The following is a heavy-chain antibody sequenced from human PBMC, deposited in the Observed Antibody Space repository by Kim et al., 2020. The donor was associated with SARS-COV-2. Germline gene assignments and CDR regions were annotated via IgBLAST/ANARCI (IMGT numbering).Heavy chain of an antibody. CDR3: AKGYGDLPSLTEDY. D-gene: IGHD4-17*01. V-gene: IGHV3-23*01. CDR1: GFTFSISA. CDR2: ISGSGGST. J-gene: IGHJ4*01. Sequence: GGSLRLSCAASGFTFSISAMNWVRQAPGKGLEWVSAISGSGGSTYYADYADSVKGRFTISRDNSKNTLYLQMNSLRAEDTAGYYCAKGYGDLPSLTEDY.